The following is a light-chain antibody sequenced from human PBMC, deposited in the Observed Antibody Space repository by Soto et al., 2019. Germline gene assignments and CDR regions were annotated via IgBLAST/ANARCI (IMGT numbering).Light chain of an antibody. J-gene: IGKJ2*01. Sequence: DIQMTQSPSSLSASVGDRVTITCRASQGIRNGLGWFQQKPGKAPKRLIYAASILQNGVPSRFSGSGSGTKFTLTISSLQPEDFATYYCLQHNSYPYTFGQGTKLEIK. V-gene: IGKV1-17*01. CDR2: AAS. CDR1: QGIRNG. CDR3: LQHNSYPYT.